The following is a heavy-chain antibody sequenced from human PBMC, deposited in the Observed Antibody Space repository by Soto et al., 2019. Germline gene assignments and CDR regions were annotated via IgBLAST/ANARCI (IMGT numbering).Heavy chain of an antibody. J-gene: IGHJ6*02. Sequence: GGSLRLSCAASGFTFSSYGMHWVRQAPGKGLEWVAVISYDGSNKYYADSVKGRFTISRDNSKNTLYLQMNSLRAEDTAVYYCAKDRGYSSSWYLQFQNYYYGMDVWGQGTTVIVSS. V-gene: IGHV3-30*18. D-gene: IGHD6-13*01. CDR1: GFTFSSYG. CDR3: AKDRGYSSSWYLQFQNYYYGMDV. CDR2: ISYDGSNK.